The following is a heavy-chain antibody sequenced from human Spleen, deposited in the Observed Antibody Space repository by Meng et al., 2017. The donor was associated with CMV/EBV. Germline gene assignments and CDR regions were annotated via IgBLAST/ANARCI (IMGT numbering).Heavy chain of an antibody. J-gene: IGHJ4*02. CDR3: ASGLQLWTVLTY. CDR2: INVVNSNT. Sequence: CKASGYTFTSYTMHWVRQAPGQRPEWMRWINVVNSNTKYSRKFQGRVTITSDTSASTAYMELSSLRSEDTAVYYCASGLQLWTVLTYWGQGTLVTVSS. CDR1: GYTFTSYT. D-gene: IGHD3-9*01. V-gene: IGHV1-3*01.